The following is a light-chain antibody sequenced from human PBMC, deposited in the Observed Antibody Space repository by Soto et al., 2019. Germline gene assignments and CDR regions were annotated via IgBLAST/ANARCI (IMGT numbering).Light chain of an antibody. CDR1: QSVLYSSINKNY. V-gene: IGKV4-1*01. Sequence: DIVMTQSPDALAVSLGERATINCKSSQSVLYSSINKNYLAWYQQKPGQPPKLLIYWASTRESGVPDRFSGSGSGTDFTLTISRRQAEDVAVCYCQQHCSTPYTFGQGTKLEIK. J-gene: IGKJ2*01. CDR2: WAS. CDR3: QQHCSTPYT.